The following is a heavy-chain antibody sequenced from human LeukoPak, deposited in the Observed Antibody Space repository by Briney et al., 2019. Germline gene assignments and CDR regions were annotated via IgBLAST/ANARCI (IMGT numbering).Heavy chain of an antibody. Sequence: ASVKVSCKASGYTFTGYYMHWVRQAPGQGLEWMGWINPNSGGTNYAQKFQGRVTMTRDTSISTAYMELSGLRSDDTAVYYCARGNLVVVVAAPEYYYDYWGQGALVTVSS. CDR1: GYTFTGYY. CDR2: INPNSGGT. D-gene: IGHD2-15*01. J-gene: IGHJ4*02. CDR3: ARGNLVVVVAAPEYYYDY. V-gene: IGHV1-2*02.